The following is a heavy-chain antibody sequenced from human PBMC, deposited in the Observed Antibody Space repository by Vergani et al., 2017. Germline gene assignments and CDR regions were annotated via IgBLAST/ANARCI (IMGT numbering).Heavy chain of an antibody. CDR3: ARDRKFAESWDRGMDV. V-gene: IGHV3-11*01. CDR1: GFTFSDFQ. Sequence: QEQLVDSGGGLVKPGGSLRLSGAVSGFTFSDFQMAWIRQAPGKGLKWIPSISSSAYDMYYEDSVKGRFTISRDNAKNTLYLQMNSLRAEDTGIYYWARDRKFAESWDRGMDVWGQGATVTVSS. J-gene: IGHJ6*02. CDR2: ISSSAYDM. D-gene: IGHD3-10*01.